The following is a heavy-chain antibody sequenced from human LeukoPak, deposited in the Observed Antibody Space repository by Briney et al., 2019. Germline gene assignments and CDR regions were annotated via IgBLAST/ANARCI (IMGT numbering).Heavy chain of an antibody. V-gene: IGHV4-4*07. D-gene: IGHD5-12*01. CDR2: IYVSGTT. CDR3: ARGGPDLAREYFQY. Sequence: PSEPLSLTCTVSGGSISTYYWSWIRQPTGKGLEWIGRIYVSGTTNYNPSLKSRLTMSVDASRNQFSLNLRSVTAADTAVYYCARGGPDLAREYFQYWGQGTLVSVS. J-gene: IGHJ1*01. CDR1: GGSISTYY.